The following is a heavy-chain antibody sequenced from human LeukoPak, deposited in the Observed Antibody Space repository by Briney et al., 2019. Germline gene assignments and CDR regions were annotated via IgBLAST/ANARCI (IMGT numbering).Heavy chain of an antibody. J-gene: IGHJ4*02. CDR2: ISAYNGNT. D-gene: IGHD3-10*01. Sequence: ASVKVSCKASGYTFTSYGISWVRQAPGQGLEWMGWISAYNGNTNYAQKLQGRVTMTTDTSTSTVYMELRSLRSDDTAVYYCARVLGFGEPSGYWGQGTLVTVSS. CDR3: ARVLGFGEPSGY. V-gene: IGHV1-18*01. CDR1: GYTFTSYG.